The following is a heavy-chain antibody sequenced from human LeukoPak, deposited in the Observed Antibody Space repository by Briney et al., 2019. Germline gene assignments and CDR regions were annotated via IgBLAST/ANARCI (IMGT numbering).Heavy chain of an antibody. D-gene: IGHD6-13*01. CDR3: ARGEYSSSWYFDY. CDR1: GFTFSRHS. Sequence: GGSLRLSCAASGFTFSRHSMNWVRQAPGKGLEWVSSISSGSSYIYDAESVKGRFTISRDNAKNSLYLQMNSLRAEDTAVCYCARGEYSSSWYFDYWGQGTLVTVSS. J-gene: IGHJ4*02. CDR2: ISSGSSYI. V-gene: IGHV3-21*06.